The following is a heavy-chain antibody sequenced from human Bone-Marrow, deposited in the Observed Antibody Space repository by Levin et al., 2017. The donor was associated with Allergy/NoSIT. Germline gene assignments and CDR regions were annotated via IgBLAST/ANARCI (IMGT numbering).Heavy chain of an antibody. Sequence: PGGSLRLSCAASGFTFSSYAMHWVRQAPGKGLEWVAVISYDGSKKYYADSVKGRFTISRDNSENTLYLQMNSLRAEDTAVFYCAKAPYITMVRGVLPDYWGQGTLVTVSS. V-gene: IGHV3-30*18. CDR3: AKAPYITMVRGVLPDY. CDR1: GFTFSSYA. CDR2: ISYDGSKK. J-gene: IGHJ4*02. D-gene: IGHD3-10*01.